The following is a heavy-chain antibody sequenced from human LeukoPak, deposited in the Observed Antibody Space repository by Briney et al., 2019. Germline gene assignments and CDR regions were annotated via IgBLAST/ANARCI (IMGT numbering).Heavy chain of an antibody. CDR3: VTGSGDFDH. D-gene: IGHD3-10*01. J-gene: IGHJ4*02. CDR2: IYTSGST. CDR1: GGSMSSGGYY. Sequence: PSETLSLTCTVSGGSMSSGGYYWNWIRQPAGKGLEWIGRIYTSGSTNYNPSLKSRVTMSVDTSTNQFSLKLASVTAADTAVYYCVTGSGDFDHWGQGILVTVSS. V-gene: IGHV4-61*02.